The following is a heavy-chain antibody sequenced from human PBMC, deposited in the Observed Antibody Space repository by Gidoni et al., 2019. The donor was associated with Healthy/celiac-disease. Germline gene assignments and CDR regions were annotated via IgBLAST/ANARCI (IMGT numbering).Heavy chain of an antibody. CDR1: GGSIRSGGYY. CDR2: IYYSGST. J-gene: IGHJ3*02. Sequence: QVQLQESGPGLVKPSQTLSLTCTVSGGSIRSGGYYWSWIRQHPGKGLEWIGYIYYSGSTYYNPSLKSRVTISVDTSKNQFSLKLSSVTAADTAVYYCARDRGYYYDSSGYGAFDIWGQGTMVTVSS. D-gene: IGHD3-22*01. V-gene: IGHV4-31*03. CDR3: ARDRGYYYDSSGYGAFDI.